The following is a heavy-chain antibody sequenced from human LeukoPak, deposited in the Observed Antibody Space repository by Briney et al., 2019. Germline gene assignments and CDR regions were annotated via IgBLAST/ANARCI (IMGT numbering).Heavy chain of an antibody. J-gene: IGHJ4*02. CDR1: GGSISSGGYY. D-gene: IGHD3-22*01. CDR3: AGLKYYYDSSGYYPPFDY. Sequence: PSETLSLTCTVSGGSISSGGYYWSWIRQHPGKGLEWIGYIYYSGSTNYNPSLKSRVTISVDTSKNQFSLKLSSVTAADTAVYYCAGLKYYYDSSGYYPPFDYWGQGTLVTVSS. CDR2: IYYSGST. V-gene: IGHV4-61*08.